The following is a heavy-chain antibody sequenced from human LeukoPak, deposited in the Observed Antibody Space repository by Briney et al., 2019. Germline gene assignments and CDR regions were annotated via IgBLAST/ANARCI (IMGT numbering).Heavy chain of an antibody. CDR1: GGSISSGGYY. V-gene: IGHV4-31*03. Sequence: PSQTLSLTCTVFGGSISSGGYYWNWTRQHPGRGLEWIGYIYYTGSTDYNPSLKSRVTISVDTSKNQFSLNLSSVTAADTAVYYCSRDGRGYDGYGSLYYFDYWGQGILVTVSS. CDR3: SRDGRGYDGYGSLYYFDY. D-gene: IGHD5-12*01. J-gene: IGHJ4*02. CDR2: IYYTGST.